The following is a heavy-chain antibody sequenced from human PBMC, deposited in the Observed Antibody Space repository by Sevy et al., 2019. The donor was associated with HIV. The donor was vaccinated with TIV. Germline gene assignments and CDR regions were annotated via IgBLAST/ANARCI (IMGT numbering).Heavy chain of an antibody. J-gene: IGHJ3*02. CDR3: AIDRRDEYSSSWYGEGAFDI. D-gene: IGHD6-13*01. Sequence: GGSLRLSCAASGFTFSSYAMHWVRQAPGKGLEWVAVISYDGSNKYYADSVKGRFTISRDNSKNTLYLQMNSLRAEDTAVYYCAIDRRDEYSSSWYGEGAFDIWGQGTMVTVSS. CDR2: ISYDGSNK. V-gene: IGHV3-30-3*01. CDR1: GFTFSSYA.